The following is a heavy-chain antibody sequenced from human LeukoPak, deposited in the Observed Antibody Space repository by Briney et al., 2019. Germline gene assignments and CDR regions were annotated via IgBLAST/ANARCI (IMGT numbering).Heavy chain of an antibody. Sequence: GGSLRLSCAASGFTFSSYGMHCVRQAPGKGLEWVAVIWYDGSNKYYADSVKGRFTISRDNSKNTVYLQMNSLRAEDTAIYYCAKAVGSSGYFSRDAFDIWGQGTMVTVSS. J-gene: IGHJ3*02. D-gene: IGHD3-22*01. V-gene: IGHV3-33*06. CDR1: GFTFSSYG. CDR3: AKAVGSSGYFSRDAFDI. CDR2: IWYDGSNK.